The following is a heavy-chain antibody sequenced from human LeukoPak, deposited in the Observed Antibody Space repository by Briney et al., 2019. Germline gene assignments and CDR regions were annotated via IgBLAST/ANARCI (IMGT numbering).Heavy chain of an antibody. V-gene: IGHV1-2*02. CDR1: GYTFTGYY. J-gene: IGHJ4*02. CDR2: INPNSGGT. Sequence: GASVKVSCKASGYTFTGYYMHWVRQAPGQGLEWMGWINPNSGGTNYVQKFQGRVTMTRDTSISTAYMELSRLRSDDTAVYYCARGHGMATTNFDYWGQGTLVTVSS. CDR3: ARGHGMATTNFDY. D-gene: IGHD5-24*01.